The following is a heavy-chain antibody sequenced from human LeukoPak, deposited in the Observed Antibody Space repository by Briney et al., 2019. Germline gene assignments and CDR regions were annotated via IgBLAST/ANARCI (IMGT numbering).Heavy chain of an antibody. D-gene: IGHD3-3*01. Sequence: GGSLRLSCAASGFTFDDYAMHWVRQAPGKGLEWVSGISWNSGSIGYADSVKGRFTISRDNAKNSLYLQMNSLRAEDMALYYCAKDSRRFLEWLLDYWGQGTLVTVSS. J-gene: IGHJ4*02. V-gene: IGHV3-9*03. CDR1: GFTFDDYA. CDR2: ISWNSGSI. CDR3: AKDSRRFLEWLLDY.